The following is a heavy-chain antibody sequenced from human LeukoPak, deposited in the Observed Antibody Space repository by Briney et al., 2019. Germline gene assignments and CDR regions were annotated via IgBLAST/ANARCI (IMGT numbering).Heavy chain of an antibody. CDR3: AKSGSVWYYFDY. CDR2: ISGSGNAT. Sequence: GGSLRLSCAASRFTFSRYAFFWVRQAPGRGLEWVSGISGSGNATYYGDSVKGRFTVSRDNSKNTLYLQMNSLRAEDTAVYYCAKSGSVWYYFDYWGQGTLVTVSS. J-gene: IGHJ4*02. V-gene: IGHV3-23*01. CDR1: RFTFSRYA. D-gene: IGHD6-19*01.